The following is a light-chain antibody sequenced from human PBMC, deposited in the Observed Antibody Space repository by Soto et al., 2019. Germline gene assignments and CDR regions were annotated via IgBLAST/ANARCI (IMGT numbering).Light chain of an antibody. CDR3: QSYDSSLSAVV. CDR1: SSNIGSGYD. J-gene: IGLJ2*01. Sequence: QSVLTQPPSVSGAPGQRVTISCTGSSSNIGSGYDVHWYRHLPGTAPKLFIFGNDNRPSGVPDRFSGSKSGTSASLAITGLQTEDEADYYCQSYDSSLSAVVFGGGTKLTVL. V-gene: IGLV1-40*01. CDR2: GND.